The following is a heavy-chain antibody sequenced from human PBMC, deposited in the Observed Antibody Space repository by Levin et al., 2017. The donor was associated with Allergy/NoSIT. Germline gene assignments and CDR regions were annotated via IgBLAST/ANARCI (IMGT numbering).Heavy chain of an antibody. V-gene: IGHV3-21*01. CDR1: GFIFSSYS. CDR3: ARESIIVVPAANDYYHVMDV. J-gene: IGHJ6*02. Sequence: GESLKISCAASGFIFSSYSMNWVRQAPGKGLEWVSSLSSSSSYIYYADSVKGRFTISRDNAKNSLYLQMNSLRAEDTAVYYCARESIIVVPAANDYYHVMDVWGQGTTVTVSS. CDR2: LSSSSSYI. D-gene: IGHD2-2*01.